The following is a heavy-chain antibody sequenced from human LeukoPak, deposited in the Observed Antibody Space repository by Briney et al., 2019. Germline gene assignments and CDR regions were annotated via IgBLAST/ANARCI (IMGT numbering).Heavy chain of an antibody. CDR1: GCSFTNYW. CDR2: LNPGASDS. CDR3: ARLYYYGMDV. Sequence: GESLKISCKGSGCSFTNYWIGWVRQMPGKGLEWMGILNPGASDSRYSPSFQGEVTISADTSISTAYLQWSSLKASDTAMYYCARLYYYGMDVWGQGTTVTVSS. J-gene: IGHJ6*02. V-gene: IGHV5-51*01.